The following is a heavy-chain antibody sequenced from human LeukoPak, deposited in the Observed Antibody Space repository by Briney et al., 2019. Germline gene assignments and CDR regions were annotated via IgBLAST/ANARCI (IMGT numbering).Heavy chain of an antibody. CDR3: ARVFLGGDPSYDY. CDR2: IKQDGSEK. Sequence: PGGSLRLSCAASGFTFSSYWMSWVRQAPGKGLEWVANIKQDGSEKYYVDSVKGRFTISRDNAKNSLYLQMNSLRAEDTAVYYCARVFLGGDPSYDYWGQGTLVTVSS. D-gene: IGHD3-16*01. CDR1: GFTFSSYW. V-gene: IGHV3-7*01. J-gene: IGHJ4*02.